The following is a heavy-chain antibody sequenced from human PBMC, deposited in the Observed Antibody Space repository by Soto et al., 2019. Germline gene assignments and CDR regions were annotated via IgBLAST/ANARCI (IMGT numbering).Heavy chain of an antibody. CDR3: ARRKIGLDSSLLYYYGMDV. D-gene: IGHD6-13*01. V-gene: IGHV5-51*01. J-gene: IGHJ6*02. CDR1: GYSFTSYW. Sequence: GESLKISCKGSGYSFTSYWIGWVRQMPWKGLEWMGIIYPGDSDTRYSPSFQGQVTISADKSISTAYLQWSSLKASDTAMYYCARRKIGLDSSLLYYYGMDVWGQGTTVTVSS. CDR2: IYPGDSDT.